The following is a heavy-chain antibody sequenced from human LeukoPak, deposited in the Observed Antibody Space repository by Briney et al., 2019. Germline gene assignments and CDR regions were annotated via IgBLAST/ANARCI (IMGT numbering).Heavy chain of an antibody. J-gene: IGHJ4*02. Sequence: PSETLSLTCAVYGRSFSGYYWSWIRQPPGKGLEWIGEINHSGSTNYNPSLKSRVTISVDTSKNQFSLKLSSVTAADTAVYYCAAYYYDSSGYYYVYWGQGTLVTVSS. CDR2: INHSGST. V-gene: IGHV4-34*01. D-gene: IGHD3-22*01. CDR1: GRSFSGYY. CDR3: AAYYYDSSGYYYVY.